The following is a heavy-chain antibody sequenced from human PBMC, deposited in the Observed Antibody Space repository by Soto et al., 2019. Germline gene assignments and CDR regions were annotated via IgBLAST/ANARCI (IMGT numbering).Heavy chain of an antibody. V-gene: IGHV4-34*01. CDR1: GGSFRGFY. CDR2: INHVGIT. D-gene: IGHD3-3*01. J-gene: IGHJ4*02. CDR3: ARAHDFWGGRQQPIDS. Sequence: QVQLQQWGAGLLKPSETLSLTCAVSGGSFRGFYWTWIRQSPGKGLAWLGDINHVGITNYNPSLNSRVSIPVDTSKSQFPLKLSSVTAADTAVYYCARAHDFWGGRQQPIDSWGQGTLVTVSS.